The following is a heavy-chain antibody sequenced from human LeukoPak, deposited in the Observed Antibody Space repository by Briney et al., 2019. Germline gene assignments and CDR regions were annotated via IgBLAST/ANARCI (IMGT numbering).Heavy chain of an antibody. CDR3: ARVLSGSWDWFDP. J-gene: IGHJ5*02. CDR1: GFTFSGYW. V-gene: IGHV3-74*01. D-gene: IGHD3-22*01. Sequence: GGPLRLSCAASGFTFSGYWIHWVRQAPGKGLEWVSRINPNGRTTTYADSVKGRFTISRDNAKNTVYLQMNSLRAEDTAVYYCARVLSGSWDWFDPWGQGTLVTVSS. CDR2: INPNGRTT.